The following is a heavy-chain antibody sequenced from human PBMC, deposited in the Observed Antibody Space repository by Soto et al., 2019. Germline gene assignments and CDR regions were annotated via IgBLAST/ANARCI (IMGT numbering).Heavy chain of an antibody. CDR1: GFTFSDYY. CDR2: ISSSSSYT. D-gene: IGHD3-10*01. CDR3: ARGHIWFGESKYYGMDV. Sequence: PGGSLRLSCAASGFTFSDYYMSWIRQAPGKGLEWVSYISSSSSYTNCADSVKGRFTISRDNAKNSLYLQMNSLRAEDTAVYYCARGHIWFGESKYYGMDVWGQGTTVTVSS. V-gene: IGHV3-11*06. J-gene: IGHJ6*02.